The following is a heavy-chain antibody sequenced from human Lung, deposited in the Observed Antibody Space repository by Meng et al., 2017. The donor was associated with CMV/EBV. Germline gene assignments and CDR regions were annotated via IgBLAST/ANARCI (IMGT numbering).Heavy chain of an antibody. J-gene: IGHJ5*02. CDR2: FYYTGSA. V-gene: IGHV4-59*01. CDR1: GDSISSFY. CDR3: AREYCASTGCYKGGRFDP. Sequence: SETLSPXCPVTGDSISSFYWTWSRESPGKGLEWIGYFYYTGSANYNPSLKSRVTISGDTSKNQFSLRLSSVTAADTAVYYCAREYCASTGCYKGGRFDPWGQGTXVTVSS. D-gene: IGHD2-2*02.